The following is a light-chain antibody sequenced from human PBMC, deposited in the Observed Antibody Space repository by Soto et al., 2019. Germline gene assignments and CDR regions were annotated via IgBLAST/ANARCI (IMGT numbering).Light chain of an antibody. CDR3: QQSSTTPRYT. CDR1: QSIASY. CDR2: AAS. Sequence: DIQMTQSPSSLSASVGDRVTITCRASQSIASYLNWYQQKPGKAPKLLIYAASSLQSGVPSRFSGSGSGTDFTLTISSLQLEDFATYYCQQSSTTPRYTFGQGTKLEIK. J-gene: IGKJ2*01. V-gene: IGKV1-39*01.